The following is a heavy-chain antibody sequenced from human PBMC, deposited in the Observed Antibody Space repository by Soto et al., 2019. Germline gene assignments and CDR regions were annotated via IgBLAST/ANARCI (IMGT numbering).Heavy chain of an antibody. CDR3: AREVVATILFDD. J-gene: IGHJ4*02. CDR1: GGSVSSGSYY. D-gene: IGHD5-12*01. CDR2: IYYSGST. Sequence: TVSGGSVSSGSYYWSWIRQPPGKGLEWIGYIYYSGSTNYNPSLKSRVTISVDTSKNQFSLKLSSVTAADTAVYYCAREVVATILFDDWGQVTLVTVSS. V-gene: IGHV4-61*01.